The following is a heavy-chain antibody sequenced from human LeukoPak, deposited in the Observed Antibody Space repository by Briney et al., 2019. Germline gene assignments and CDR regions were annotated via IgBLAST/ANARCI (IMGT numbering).Heavy chain of an antibody. CDR3: ARGSPNSSGRDDFDP. V-gene: IGHV4-59*01. D-gene: IGHD6-19*01. J-gene: IGHJ5*02. CDR2: MHYTGST. CDR1: GESMSGFY. Sequence: SETLSLTCTVSGESMSGFYWNWIRQSPGKGLEWIGYMHYTGSTNYNPSLKSRVTISVDTSKNQFSLKLSSVTAADTAVYYCARGSPNSSGRDDFDPWGQGTLVTVSS.